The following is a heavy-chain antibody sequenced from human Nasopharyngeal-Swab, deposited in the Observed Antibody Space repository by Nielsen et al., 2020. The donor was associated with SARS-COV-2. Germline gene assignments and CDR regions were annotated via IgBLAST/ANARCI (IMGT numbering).Heavy chain of an antibody. CDR3: AKDLNFWSGYPYYFDY. V-gene: IGHV3-9*01. Sequence: GGSLRLSCAASGFTFDDYAMHWVRQAPGKGLEWVSGISWNSGSIGYADSVKGRFTISRDNAKNSLYLQMNSLRAEDTALYYCAKDLNFWSGYPYYFDYWGQGTLVPSPQ. J-gene: IGHJ4*02. CDR2: ISWNSGSI. CDR1: GFTFDDYA. D-gene: IGHD3-3*01.